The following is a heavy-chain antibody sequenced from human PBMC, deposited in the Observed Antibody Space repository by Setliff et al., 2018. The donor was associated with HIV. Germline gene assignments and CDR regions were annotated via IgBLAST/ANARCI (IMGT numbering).Heavy chain of an antibody. V-gene: IGHV4-59*08. D-gene: IGHD3-22*01. J-gene: IGHJ2*01. CDR1: GGSISSYY. Sequence: LSLTCTVSGGSISSYYWSWIRQPPGKGLEWIGYVYYTGSTNYNPSLKSRVTISIDTSKNQFSLKLSSVTAADTAVYYCARHQGKYYDSSGYSGWFFDLWGCGTLVTVSS. CDR2: VYYTGST. CDR3: ARHQGKYYDSSGYSGWFFDL.